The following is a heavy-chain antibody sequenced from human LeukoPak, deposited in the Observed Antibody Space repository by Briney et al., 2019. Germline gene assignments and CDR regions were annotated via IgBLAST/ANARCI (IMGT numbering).Heavy chain of an antibody. J-gene: IGHJ4*02. CDR2: IYYSGST. CDR1: GGSISSGGYY. D-gene: IGHD2-8*01. CDR3: ARESHGRVLGLDY. Sequence: PSETLSLTCTVSGGSISSGGYYWGWIRQLPGKGLEWIGYIYYSGSTYYTPSHKSRVTISVDTSKNQFSLKLSSVTAADTAVYYCARESHGRVLGLDYWGQGTLVTVSS. V-gene: IGHV4-31*03.